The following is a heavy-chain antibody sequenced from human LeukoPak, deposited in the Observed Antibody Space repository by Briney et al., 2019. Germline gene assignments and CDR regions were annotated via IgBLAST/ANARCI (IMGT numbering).Heavy chain of an antibody. D-gene: IGHD3-22*01. CDR1: GYTFTTYA. CDR2: INTNTGNP. Sequence: ASVKVSCKASGYTFTTYAMNWVRQAPGQGLEWMGWINTNTGNPTYAQGFTGRFVFSLDTSVSTAYLQISSLKAEDTAVYYCGRELLITRTWFDPWGQGTLVTVSS. J-gene: IGHJ5*02. V-gene: IGHV7-4-1*02. CDR3: GRELLITRTWFDP.